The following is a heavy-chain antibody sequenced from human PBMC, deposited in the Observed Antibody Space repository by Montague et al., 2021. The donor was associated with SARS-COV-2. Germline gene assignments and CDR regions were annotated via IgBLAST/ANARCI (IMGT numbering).Heavy chain of an antibody. V-gene: IGHV2-5*02. J-gene: IGHJ4*02. D-gene: IGHD3-10*01. Sequence: PALVKPTQTLTQTCTFSGLSLSTSGVGVGWIRQPPGKALEWLALIYWDDDKRYSPSLKSRLTITKDTSKNQVVLTMTNMDPVDTATYYCAHRRPGSGSYYFDYWGQGTLVTVSS. CDR1: GLSLSTSGVG. CDR3: AHRRPGSGSYYFDY. CDR2: IYWDDDK.